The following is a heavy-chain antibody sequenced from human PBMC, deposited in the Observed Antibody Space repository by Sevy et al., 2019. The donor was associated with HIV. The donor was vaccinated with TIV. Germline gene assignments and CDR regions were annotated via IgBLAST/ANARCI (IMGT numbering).Heavy chain of an antibody. V-gene: IGHV3-30*02. D-gene: IGHD2-8*02. Sequence: GGSLRLSCAASGFTFSYSGMHWVRQAPGKGLEWVTFIQFDGSSRYYAESVKGRFTILRDNTKNTLYLQMNSLRRDDTAVYYCAKNTAAVGVGGXDXWGQGALVTVSS. CDR2: IQFDGSSR. CDR1: GFTFSYSG. J-gene: IGHJ4*02. CDR3: AKNTAAVGVGGXDX.